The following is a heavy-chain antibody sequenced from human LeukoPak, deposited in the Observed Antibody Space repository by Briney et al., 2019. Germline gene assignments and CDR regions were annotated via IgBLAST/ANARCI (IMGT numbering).Heavy chain of an antibody. CDR1: GFTFSSYA. CDR2: ISSSGGST. CDR3: ARGSGSFGTWGFDY. Sequence: GGSLRLSCAASGFTFSSYAMHWVRQAPGKGLEYASAISSSGGSTYYANSVKGRFTISRDNSKNTLYLQMGSLRAEDMAVYYCARGSGSFGTWGFDYWGQGTLVTVSS. J-gene: IGHJ4*02. V-gene: IGHV3-64*01. D-gene: IGHD1-26*01.